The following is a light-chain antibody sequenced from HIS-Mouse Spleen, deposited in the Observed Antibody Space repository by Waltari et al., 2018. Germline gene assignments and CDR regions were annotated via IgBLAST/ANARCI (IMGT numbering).Light chain of an antibody. CDR3: CSYAGSSTWV. V-gene: IGLV2-23*01. Sequence: QSALTQPASVSGSPGQPITISCTGTSSDVGSYNLFSWYPQHPGKAPKLMIYEGSKRPSGVSNRFSGSKSGNTASLTISGLQAEDEADYYCCSYAGSSTWVFGGGTKLTVL. CDR2: EGS. J-gene: IGLJ3*02. CDR1: SSDVGSYNL.